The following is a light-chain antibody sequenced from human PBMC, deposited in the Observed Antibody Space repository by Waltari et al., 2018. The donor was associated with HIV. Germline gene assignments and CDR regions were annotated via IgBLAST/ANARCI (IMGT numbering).Light chain of an antibody. Sequence: QSALTQPASVSGSPGQSITISCTGTSSDVGGYNYVSWYQQHPGKAPKLMIYEVGNRPSGVSNRFSGSKSGNTASLTISGLQAEDEADYYCSSYTSSNTLVVFGGGTKLTVL. J-gene: IGLJ2*01. CDR2: EVG. CDR3: SSYTSSNTLVV. V-gene: IGLV2-14*01. CDR1: SSDVGGYNY.